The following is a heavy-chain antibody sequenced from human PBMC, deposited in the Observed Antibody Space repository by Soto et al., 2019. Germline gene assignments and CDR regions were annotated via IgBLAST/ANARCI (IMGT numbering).Heavy chain of an antibody. Sequence: PGGSLRLSCAASGFTFRSYAMHWVRQAPGKGLEWVAVISYVESDKYYADSLKGRFTGSRDNSKNTLYLQMNSLRGEDTAVYYCARDLSVAGPDYWGQGTLVTVSS. CDR1: GFTFRSYA. D-gene: IGHD6-19*01. CDR2: ISYVESDK. CDR3: ARDLSVAGPDY. V-gene: IGHV3-30*03. J-gene: IGHJ4*02.